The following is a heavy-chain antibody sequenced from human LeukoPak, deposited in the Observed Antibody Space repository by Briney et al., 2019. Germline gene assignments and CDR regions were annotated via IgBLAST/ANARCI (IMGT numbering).Heavy chain of an antibody. CDR1: GYTFTGYY. J-gene: IGHJ6*03. CDR3: ARGTTVTTHYYYYYMDV. Sequence: ASVTVSCKASGYTFTGYYMHWVRQAPGQGLEWMGWINPNSGGTNYAQKFQGRVTMTRDTSISTAYMELSRLRSDDTAVYYCARGTTVTTHYYYYYMDVWGKGTTVTVSS. CDR2: INPNSGGT. D-gene: IGHD4-11*01. V-gene: IGHV1-2*02.